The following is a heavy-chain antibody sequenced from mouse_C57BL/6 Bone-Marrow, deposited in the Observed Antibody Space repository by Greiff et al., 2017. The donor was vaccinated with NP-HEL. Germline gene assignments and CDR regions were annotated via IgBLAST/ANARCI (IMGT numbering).Heavy chain of an antibody. D-gene: IGHD1-2*01. J-gene: IGHJ4*01. V-gene: IGHV3-6*01. CDR3: AREGDYYGDYYAMDY. CDR2: ISYDGSN. CDR1: GYSITSGYY. Sequence: ESGPGLVKPSQSLSLTCSVTGYSITSGYYWNWIRQFPGNKLEWMGYISYDGSNNYNPSLKNRISITRDTSKNQFFLKLNSVTTEDTATYYCAREGDYYGDYYAMDYWGQGTSVTVSS.